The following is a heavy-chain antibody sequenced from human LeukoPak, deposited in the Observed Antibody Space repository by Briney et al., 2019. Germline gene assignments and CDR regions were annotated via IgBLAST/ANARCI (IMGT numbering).Heavy chain of an antibody. CDR2: ISWNSGSI. CDR3: ARGGAEYSGSYYELVH. D-gene: IGHD1-26*01. CDR1: GFTFEDYA. Sequence: GGSLRLSCAASGFTFEDYATHWVRQAPGKGLEWVSGISWNSGSIGYADSVKGRFTISRDNAKNSLSLQMNSLRAEDTALYYCARGGAEYSGSYYELVHWGQGTLVTVSS. V-gene: IGHV3-9*01. J-gene: IGHJ4*02.